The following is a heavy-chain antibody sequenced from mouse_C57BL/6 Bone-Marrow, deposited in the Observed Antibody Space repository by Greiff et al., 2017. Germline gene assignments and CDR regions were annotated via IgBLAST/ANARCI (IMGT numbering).Heavy chain of an antibody. CDR2: IDPENGDT. CDR1: GFNIKDDY. J-gene: IGHJ2*01. D-gene: IGHD1-1*01. V-gene: IGHV14-4*01. Sequence: EVQLQQSGAELVRPGASVKLSCTASGFNIKDDYMHWVKQRPEQGLEWIGWIDPENGDTEYASKFQGKATITADTSSNPAYLQLSSLTSEDTAVYYCTTAVHYFDYWGQGTTLTVSS. CDR3: TTAVHYFDY.